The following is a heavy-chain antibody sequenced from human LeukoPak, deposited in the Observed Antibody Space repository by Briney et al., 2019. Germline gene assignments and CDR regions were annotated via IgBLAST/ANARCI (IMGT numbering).Heavy chain of an antibody. D-gene: IGHD6-13*01. J-gene: IGHJ6*02. CDR1: GFTFSNYW. CDR2: IKPDGSEE. V-gene: IGHV3-7*01. Sequence: GGSLRLSCAAPGFTFSNYWMSWVRQVPGKGLEWVANIKPDGSEEYYVDSVKGPFTISRDNAKNSVYLQMNSLRAEDTAVYYCARGTSWGDVWGQGTTVTVSS. CDR3: ARGTSWGDV.